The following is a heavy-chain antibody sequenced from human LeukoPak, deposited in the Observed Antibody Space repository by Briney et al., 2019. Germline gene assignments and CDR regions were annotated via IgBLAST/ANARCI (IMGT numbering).Heavy chain of an antibody. D-gene: IGHD3-22*01. J-gene: IGHJ4*02. Sequence: PSETLSLTCTVSGGSISSSSYYWSWIRQPPGKGLEWIGEINHSGSTNYNPSLKSRVTISVDTSKNQFSLKLSSVTAADTAVYYCARETHPRYYYDSSGYYYGYWGQGTLVTVSS. CDR1: GGSISSSSYY. V-gene: IGHV4-39*07. CDR2: INHSGST. CDR3: ARETHPRYYYDSSGYYYGY.